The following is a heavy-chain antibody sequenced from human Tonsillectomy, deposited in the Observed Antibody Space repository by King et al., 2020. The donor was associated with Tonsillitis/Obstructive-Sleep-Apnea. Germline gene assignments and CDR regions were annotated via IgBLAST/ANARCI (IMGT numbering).Heavy chain of an antibody. CDR2: ISSSGSTV. CDR3: ARDRPHFY. CDR1: GFIFSSYT. J-gene: IGHJ4*02. V-gene: IGHV3-48*02. D-gene: IGHD3-3*02. Sequence: QLVQSGGGLVQPGGSLRLSCAASGFIFSSYTMNWVRQAPGKGLEWVSYISSSGSTVYYADSVKGRFTISRDNGKNSRYLQMNSLRDEDTAVYYCARDRPHFYWGQGTLVTVSS.